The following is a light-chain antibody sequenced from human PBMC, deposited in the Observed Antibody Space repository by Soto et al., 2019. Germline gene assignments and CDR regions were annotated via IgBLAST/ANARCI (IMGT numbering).Light chain of an antibody. CDR2: AAS. J-gene: IGKJ5*01. CDR1: QGITYY. CDR3: QQRKNWQVT. Sequence: DIQMTQSPSSLSASVGDRVTITCRASQGITYYLAWYQQKPGKVPKLLIYAASTLQSGVPSRFSGGGSGADFTLTISSLEPEDFAVYYCQQRKNWQVTFGQGTRLEIK. V-gene: IGKV1-27*01.